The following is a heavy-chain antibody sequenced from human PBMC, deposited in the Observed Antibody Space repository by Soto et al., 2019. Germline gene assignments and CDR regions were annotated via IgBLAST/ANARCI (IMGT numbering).Heavy chain of an antibody. D-gene: IGHD3-3*01. Sequence: GGSLRLSCAASGFTFSNAWMNWVRQAPGKGLEWVGRIKSKTDGGTTDYAAPVKGRFTISRDDSKNTLYLQMNSLKTEDTAVYYCTTDPSITIFGYWFDPWGQGTLVTVSS. V-gene: IGHV3-15*07. CDR2: IKSKTDGGTT. CDR1: GFTFSNAW. CDR3: TTDPSITIFGYWFDP. J-gene: IGHJ5*02.